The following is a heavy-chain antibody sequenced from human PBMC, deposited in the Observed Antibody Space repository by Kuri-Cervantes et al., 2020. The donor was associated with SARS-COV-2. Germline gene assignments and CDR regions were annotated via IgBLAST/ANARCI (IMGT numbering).Heavy chain of an antibody. V-gene: IGHV3-30*02. D-gene: IGHD1-26*01. CDR3: AKDLSGSFAFDY. J-gene: IGHJ4*02. Sequence: GGSLRLSCAASEFTFSRYGIHWVRQAPGKGLQWVAFIGYDGSDKYYADSVKGRFTISRDNSKNTLYLQMNSLRAEDTAVYYCAKDLSGSFAFDYWGQGTLVTVSS. CDR2: IGYDGSDK. CDR1: EFTFSRYG.